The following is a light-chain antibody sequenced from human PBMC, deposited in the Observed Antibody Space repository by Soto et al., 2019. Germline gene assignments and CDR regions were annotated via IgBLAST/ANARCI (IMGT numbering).Light chain of an antibody. CDR2: VTSDGSH. CDR3: QARGNGGV. J-gene: IGLJ3*02. V-gene: IGLV4-69*01. CDR1: RGHSDYA. Sequence: QLVLSQSPSASASPGASVKLTCTLSRGHSDYAISWHQQQPEKGPRYLMKVTSDGSHTKGDGIPDRFSGSSSGADSYLTISSLRSDDEADYYCQARGNGGVFGGGAKLLVL.